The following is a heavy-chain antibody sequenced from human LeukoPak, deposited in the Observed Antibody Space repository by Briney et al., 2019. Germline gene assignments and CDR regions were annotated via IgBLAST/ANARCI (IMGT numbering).Heavy chain of an antibody. J-gene: IGHJ4*02. V-gene: IGHV2-70*04. Sequence: SGPALVKPTQTLTLTCTFPGFSLSTSGMRVSWVRQPPGKALEWLARIDWDDDKFYSTSLKTRLTISKDTSKNQVVLTMTNMDPVDTATYYCARTTVAGTTLFDYWGQGTLVTVSS. D-gene: IGHD6-19*01. CDR3: ARTTVAGTTLFDY. CDR2: IDWDDDK. CDR1: GFSLSTSGMR.